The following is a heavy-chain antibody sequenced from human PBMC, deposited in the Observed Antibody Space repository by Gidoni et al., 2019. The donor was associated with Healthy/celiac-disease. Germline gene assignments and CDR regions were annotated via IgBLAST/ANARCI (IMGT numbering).Heavy chain of an antibody. Sequence: EVQLVESGGGLVKPGGSLSLSCAASGFPFSSYSMNWVRQAPGKGLEWVSSISSSSSYIYYADSVKGRFTISRDNAKNSLYLQMNSLRAEDTAVYYCARDGEFGDGSEDFDYWGQGTLVTVSS. CDR3: ARDGEFGDGSEDFDY. V-gene: IGHV3-21*01. CDR1: GFPFSSYS. CDR2: ISSSSSYI. J-gene: IGHJ4*02. D-gene: IGHD3-22*01.